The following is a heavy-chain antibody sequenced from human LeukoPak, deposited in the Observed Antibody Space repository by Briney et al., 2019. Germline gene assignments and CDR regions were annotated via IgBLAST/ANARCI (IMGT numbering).Heavy chain of an antibody. Sequence: PGGSLRLSCAASGFTFSSYWMSWVRQAPGKGLEWVANIKQDGGEKYYVDSVKGRFTISRDNAKNSLYLQMNSLRAEDTAVYYCARGRVPAALYYYYYGMDVWGKGTTVTVSS. CDR1: GFTFSSYW. J-gene: IGHJ6*04. CDR3: ARGRVPAALYYYYYGMDV. V-gene: IGHV3-7*03. CDR2: IKQDGGEK. D-gene: IGHD2-2*01.